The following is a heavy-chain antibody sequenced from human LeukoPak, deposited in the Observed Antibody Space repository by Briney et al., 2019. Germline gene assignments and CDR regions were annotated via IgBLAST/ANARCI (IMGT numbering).Heavy chain of an antibody. CDR2: VYYSGRT. J-gene: IGHJ4*02. CDR3: ARHKPTGSYPLEL. D-gene: IGHD3-10*01. CDR1: GDSISSYY. V-gene: IGHV4-59*08. Sequence: PSETLSLTCTVSGDSISSYYWSWLRQPPGKGLEWIGHVYYSGRTTYNPSLRSRLTISVDTSTSQLSLKLSSVTAADPAVYYCARHKPTGSYPLELWGQGTLVTVSS.